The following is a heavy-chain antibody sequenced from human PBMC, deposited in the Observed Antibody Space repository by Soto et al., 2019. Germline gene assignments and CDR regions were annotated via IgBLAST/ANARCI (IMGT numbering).Heavy chain of an antibody. V-gene: IGHV1-69*12. J-gene: IGHJ4*02. CDR2: IIPMFGTA. CDR3: ASGIQLWLRRINNGYSG. CDR1: GGTFSTYA. D-gene: IGHD5-18*01. Sequence: QVQLVQSGAEVKKPESSVKVSCTAPGGTFSTYAISWVRQAPGQGLEWMGGIIPMFGTANYAQRFQDRVTSTADESTNTVYMELSSLRSEDTAVYCCASGIQLWLRRINNGYSGWGQGTLVTVSS.